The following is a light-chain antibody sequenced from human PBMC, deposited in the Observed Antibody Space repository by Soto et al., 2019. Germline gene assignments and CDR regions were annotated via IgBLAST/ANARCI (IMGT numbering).Light chain of an antibody. CDR2: GAS. CDR3: HQYGGPPRT. Sequence: EIVLTQSPGTLSLSLGERATLSCRASQSVTSNSLSWYQQKPGQAPRLLIYGASTRVTGIPDRFSGSGYGTEFTFTLCRLEPEDFALYYCHQYGGPPRTFGQGTNVDNK. CDR1: QSVTSNS. J-gene: IGKJ1*01. V-gene: IGKV3-20*01.